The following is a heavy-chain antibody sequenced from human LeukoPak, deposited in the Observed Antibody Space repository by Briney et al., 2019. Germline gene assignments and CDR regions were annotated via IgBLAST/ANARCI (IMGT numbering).Heavy chain of an antibody. V-gene: IGHV1-2*02. CDR1: GYTFTGYY. CDR3: ARYYRVTTRGLDY. D-gene: IGHD4-17*01. CDR2: INPNSGGT. Sequence: ASVKVSCKASGYTFTGYYMHWVRQAPGQGLEWMGWINPNSGGTNYAQKFQGRVTMTRDTSISTAYMELSRLRSDDTAVYYCARYYRVTTRGLDYWGQGTLVTVSS. J-gene: IGHJ4*02.